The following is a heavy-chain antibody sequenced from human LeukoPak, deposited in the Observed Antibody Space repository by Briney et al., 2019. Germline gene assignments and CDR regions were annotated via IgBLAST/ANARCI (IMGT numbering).Heavy chain of an antibody. CDR3: ATRGGDSSSSDYYYGMDV. J-gene: IGHJ6*02. CDR1: GGSVSNGNYY. Sequence: SETLSLTCTVSGGSVSNGNYYWSWLRQPPGKALEWIGYIYYTGSTYYNPSLEGRVTISVDTSKNHFSVKLSSVTAEDTAVYYCATRGGDSSSSDYYYGMDVWGQGTTVTVSS. D-gene: IGHD6-6*01. V-gene: IGHV4-61*03. CDR2: IYYTGST.